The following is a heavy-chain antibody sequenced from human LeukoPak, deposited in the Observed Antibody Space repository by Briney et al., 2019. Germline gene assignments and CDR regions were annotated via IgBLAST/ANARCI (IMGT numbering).Heavy chain of an antibody. Sequence: GGSLRLSCSASGFTFSSYAMNWVRQAPGKGLEWVSSISSSTSYIYYADSVKGRFTISRDNAKNSLYLQMNSLRAEDTAVYYCARAWATDFDYWGQGTLVTVSS. CDR1: GFTFSSYA. J-gene: IGHJ4*02. CDR2: ISSSTSYI. V-gene: IGHV3-21*01. D-gene: IGHD7-27*01. CDR3: ARAWATDFDY.